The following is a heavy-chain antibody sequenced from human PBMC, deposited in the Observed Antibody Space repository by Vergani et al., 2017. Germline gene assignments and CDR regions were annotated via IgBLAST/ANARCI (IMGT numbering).Heavy chain of an antibody. CDR3: AKDSGYYTRYFDY. J-gene: IGHJ4*02. D-gene: IGHD3-22*01. CDR2: ISGSGGST. Sequence: EVQLLESGGGLVQPGGSLRLSCAASGFTFSTYVMSWVRQAPGKGLEWVSAISGSGGSTYYADSVKGHFTISRDNSKNSLYLQMNSLRTEDTALYYCAKDSGYYTRYFDYWGQGTLVTVSS. V-gene: IGHV3-23*01. CDR1: GFTFSTYV.